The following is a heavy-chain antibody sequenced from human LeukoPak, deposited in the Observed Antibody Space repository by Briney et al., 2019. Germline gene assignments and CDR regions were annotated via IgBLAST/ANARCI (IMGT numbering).Heavy chain of an antibody. CDR2: ISSSGTYI. J-gene: IGHJ4*02. V-gene: IGHV3-21*01. D-gene: IGHD1-26*01. Sequence: PGRSLRLSCSASGFTFSNYNMNWVRQAPGKGLEWVSSISSSGTYIYYAASVRGRFTISRDNAKNSLYLQLNSLRVEDTAVYYCAKSGGSYKGYFDYWGQGTLVTVSS. CDR1: GFTFSNYN. CDR3: AKSGGSYKGYFDY.